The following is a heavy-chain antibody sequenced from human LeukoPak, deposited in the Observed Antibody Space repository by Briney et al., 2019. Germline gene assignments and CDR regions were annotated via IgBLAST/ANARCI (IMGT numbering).Heavy chain of an antibody. CDR1: GGSISSYY. Sequence: SETLSLTCTVSGGSISSYYWSWIRQPPGKGLEWIGYIYYSGSTNYNPSLKSRVTISVDTSKNQFSLKLSSVTAADTAVYYCARAQGIAAAGLYYYYYCMDVWGQGTTVTVSS. CDR3: ARAQGIAAAGLYYYYYCMDV. D-gene: IGHD6-13*01. CDR2: IYYSGST. J-gene: IGHJ6*02. V-gene: IGHV4-59*01.